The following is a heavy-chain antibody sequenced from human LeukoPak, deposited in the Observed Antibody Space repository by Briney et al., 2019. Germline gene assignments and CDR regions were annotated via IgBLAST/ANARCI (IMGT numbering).Heavy chain of an antibody. CDR3: AKAMAYYYYYMDV. Sequence: SETLSLTCTVSGGSISSYYWSWIRQPPGKGLEWIGYIYYSGSTNYNPSLKSRVTISVDTSKNQFSLKLSSVTAADTAVYYCAKAMAYYYYYMDVWGKGTTVTVSS. V-gene: IGHV4-59*12. D-gene: IGHD5-18*01. CDR2: IYYSGST. CDR1: GGSISSYY. J-gene: IGHJ6*03.